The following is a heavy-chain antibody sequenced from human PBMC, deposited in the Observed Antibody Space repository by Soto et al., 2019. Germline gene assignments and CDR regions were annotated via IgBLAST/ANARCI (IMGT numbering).Heavy chain of an antibody. CDR2: ISGSGGST. D-gene: IGHD2-15*01. V-gene: IGHV3-23*01. CDR1: VFTFSSYA. Sequence: GGSLRLSCAASVFTFSSYAMSWVRRAPGKGLEWVSAISGSGGSTYYADSVKGRFTISRDNSKNTLYLQMNSLRAEDTAVYYCAKGGFCSGGSCHRYYYYGMDVWGQGTTVTVSS. J-gene: IGHJ6*02. CDR3: AKGGFCSGGSCHRYYYYGMDV.